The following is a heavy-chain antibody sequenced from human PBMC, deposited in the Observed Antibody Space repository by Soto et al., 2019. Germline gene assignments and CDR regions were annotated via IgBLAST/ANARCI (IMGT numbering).Heavy chain of an antibody. Sequence: SERQSMTGVEGKSFISSCSYNWEMIRQPPGKGLEWIGSIYYSGSTYYNPSLKSRVTISVDTSKNQFSLKLSSVTAADTAVYYCARQGTKRYCSGGSCSPGRFDYWGQGTLVTVSS. CDR1: KSFISSCSYN. CDR2: IYYSGST. D-gene: IGHD2-15*01. J-gene: IGHJ4*02. CDR3: ARQGTKRYCSGGSCSPGRFDY. V-gene: IGHV4-39*01.